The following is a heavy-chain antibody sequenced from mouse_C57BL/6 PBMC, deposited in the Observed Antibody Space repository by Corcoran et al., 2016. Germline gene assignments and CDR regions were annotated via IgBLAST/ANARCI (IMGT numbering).Heavy chain of an antibody. D-gene: IGHD2-13*01. Sequence: QVQLQQSGAELARPGASVKLSCKASGYTFTSYGISWVKQRTGQGLEWIGEIYPRSGNTYYNEKFKGKATLTADKSSSTAYMELRSLTSEDSAVYFCARRLRDYPVGFAYWGQGTLVTVSA. CDR3: ARRLRDYPVGFAY. CDR1: GYTFTSYG. J-gene: IGHJ3*01. V-gene: IGHV1-81*01. CDR2: IYPRSGNT.